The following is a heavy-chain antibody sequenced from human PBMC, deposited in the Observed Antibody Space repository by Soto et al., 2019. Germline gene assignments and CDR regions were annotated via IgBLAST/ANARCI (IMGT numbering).Heavy chain of an antibody. D-gene: IGHD1-7*01. Sequence: GASVKVSCKASGYTFTSYAMHWVRQAPGQRLEWMGWINAGNGNTKYSQKFRGRVTITRDTSASTAYMELSSLRSEDTAVYYCARHPNNWNYFEGWFDPWGQGTLVTVSS. CDR3: ARHPNNWNYFEGWFDP. CDR2: INAGNGNT. CDR1: GYTFTSYA. V-gene: IGHV1-3*01. J-gene: IGHJ5*02.